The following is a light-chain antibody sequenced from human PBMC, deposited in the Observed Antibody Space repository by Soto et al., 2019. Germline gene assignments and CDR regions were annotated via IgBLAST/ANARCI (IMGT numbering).Light chain of an antibody. CDR3: ATWDDSLKNWV. J-gene: IGLJ3*02. CDR2: SNN. V-gene: IGLV1-44*01. CDR1: SSNVGGNT. Sequence: QSVLTQPPSTSGTPGQRVTISCSGSSSNVGGNTVNWYQQLPGTAPKLLIYSNNQRPSGVPDRFSGSKSGTLASLAISGLQSQDEADYYCATWDDSLKNWVFGGGTKLTVL.